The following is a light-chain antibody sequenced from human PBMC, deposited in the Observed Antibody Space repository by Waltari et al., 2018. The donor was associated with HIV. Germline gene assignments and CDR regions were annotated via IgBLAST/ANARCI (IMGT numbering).Light chain of an antibody. CDR1: QIVSSSY. J-gene: IGKJ1*01. CDR2: GAS. V-gene: IGKV3-20*01. Sequence: EIVLTQSPGTLSLSPGERATLSCRASQIVSSSYLAWYQQKPGQAPRLLIYGASTRATGVPERFSGSGFWTDFTLTITRLEPEDFAVYYCQQYCDSPETFGQGARVQI. CDR3: QQYCDSPET.